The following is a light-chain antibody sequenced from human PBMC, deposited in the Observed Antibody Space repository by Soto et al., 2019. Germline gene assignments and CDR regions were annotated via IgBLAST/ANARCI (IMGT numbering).Light chain of an antibody. J-gene: IGKJ3*01. CDR3: QQRSNWPT. Sequence: IVLTQSPATRSLSAGERATLSCRASQSVSSYLAWYQQKPGQAPRLLIYDASNRATGIPARFSGSGSGTDFTLTISSLEPEDFAVYYCQQRSNWPTFGPGTKVDI. CDR2: DAS. V-gene: IGKV3-11*01. CDR1: QSVSSY.